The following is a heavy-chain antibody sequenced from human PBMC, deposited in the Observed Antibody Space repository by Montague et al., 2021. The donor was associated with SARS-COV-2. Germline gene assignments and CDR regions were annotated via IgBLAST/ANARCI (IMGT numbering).Heavy chain of an antibody. CDR2: IHYRGTT. CDR3: ARLGGSGSHLAFDY. CDR1: NGSISGHY. Sequence: SETLSLTCTVSNGSISGHYWTWIRQSPGRGLEWLAYIHYRGTTDYNPSLKSRLTLSVDTSKNQFSLTLTSLTAADTAISYCARLGGSGSHLAFDYWGQGTLVTVSS. J-gene: IGHJ4*02. D-gene: IGHD3-10*01. V-gene: IGHV4-59*08.